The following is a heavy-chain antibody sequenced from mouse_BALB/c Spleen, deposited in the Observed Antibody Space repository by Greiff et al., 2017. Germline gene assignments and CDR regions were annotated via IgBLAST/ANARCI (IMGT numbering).Heavy chain of an antibody. CDR1: GFTFSDYY. D-gene: IGHD1-1*01. J-gene: IGHJ1*01. V-gene: IGHV5-4*02. CDR2: ISDGGSYT. Sequence: EVNVVESGGGLVKPGGSLKLSCAASGFTFSDYYMYWVRQTPEKRLEWVATISDGGSYTYYPDSVKGRFTISRDNAKNSLYLQMSSLKSEDTAMYYCARERDYGSSYWYFDVWGAGTTVTVSS. CDR3: ARERDYGSSYWYFDV.